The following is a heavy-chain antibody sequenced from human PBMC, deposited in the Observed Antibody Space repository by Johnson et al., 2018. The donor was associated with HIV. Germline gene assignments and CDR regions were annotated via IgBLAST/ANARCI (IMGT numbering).Heavy chain of an antibody. CDR3: TTAGGRDTSFGVANDAFDI. CDR2: IKSKTDGGTT. CDR1: GFTFSGSA. Sequence: MLLVESGGGLVQPGGSLKLSCAASGFTFSGSAMHWVRQASGKGLEWVGRIKSKTDGGTTDYAAPVKGRFTISRDDSKNTLYLQMNSLKSEDTAVYYCTTAGGRDTSFGVANDAFDIWGQGTMVTVSS. J-gene: IGHJ3*02. V-gene: IGHV3-15*01. D-gene: IGHD3-3*01.